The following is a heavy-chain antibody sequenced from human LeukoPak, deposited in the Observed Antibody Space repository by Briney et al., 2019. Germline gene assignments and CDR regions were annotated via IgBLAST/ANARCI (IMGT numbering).Heavy chain of an antibody. CDR1: GGYISSYY. D-gene: IGHD5-18*01. CDR3: ARGYSYGETLDY. Sequence: SETLTLTCTVSGGYISSYYWSWIRQPPGKGLEWIGYIYYSGSTNYNPSLKSRVTISVDTSKNQFSLKLSSVTAADTAVYYCARGYSYGETLDYWGQGTLVTVSS. J-gene: IGHJ4*02. V-gene: IGHV4-59*08. CDR2: IYYSGST.